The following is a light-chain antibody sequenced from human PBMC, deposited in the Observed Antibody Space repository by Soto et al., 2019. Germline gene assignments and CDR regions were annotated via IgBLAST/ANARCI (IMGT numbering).Light chain of an antibody. V-gene: IGLV2-8*01. CDR1: SSDVGGCKF. J-gene: IGLJ1*01. Sequence: QSALTQPPSASGSPGQSVTISCTGTSSDVGGCKFVSWYQQRPGKAPKLMIYEVNKRPAGVPDRFSGTTSGNTASLTVSGLQPEEEADYRCRSCGGSNNPYVFGTGTKLTVL. CDR2: EVN. CDR3: RSCGGSNNPYV.